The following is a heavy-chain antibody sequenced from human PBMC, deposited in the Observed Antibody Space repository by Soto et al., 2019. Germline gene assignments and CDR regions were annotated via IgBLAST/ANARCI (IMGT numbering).Heavy chain of an antibody. Sequence: ASVKVSCKASGYTFTSYGISWVRQAPGQRLEWMGWINAGNGNTKYSQKFQGRVTITRDTSASTAYMELSSLRSEDTAVYYCARDPTAAADPKIDYWGQGNLVAVSS. CDR3: ARDPTAAADPKIDY. V-gene: IGHV1-3*01. CDR1: GYTFTSYG. D-gene: IGHD6-13*01. J-gene: IGHJ4*02. CDR2: INAGNGNT.